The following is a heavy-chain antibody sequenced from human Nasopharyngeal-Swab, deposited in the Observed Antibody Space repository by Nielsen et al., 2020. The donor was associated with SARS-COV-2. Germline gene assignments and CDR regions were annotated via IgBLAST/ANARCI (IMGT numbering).Heavy chain of an antibody. CDR3: ARVGGLWSAGFYYYYMDV. J-gene: IGHJ6*03. D-gene: IGHD3-3*01. Sequence: WIRQPPGKELEWIGYIYYSGSTNYNPSLKSRVTISVDTSKNQFSLKLSSVTAADTAVYYCARVGGLWSAGFYYYYMDVWGKGTTVTVSS. CDR2: IYYSGST. V-gene: IGHV4-59*01.